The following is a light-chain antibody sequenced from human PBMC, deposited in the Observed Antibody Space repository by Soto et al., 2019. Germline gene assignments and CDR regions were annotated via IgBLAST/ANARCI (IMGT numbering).Light chain of an antibody. CDR2: DAS. V-gene: IGKV1-5*01. CDR3: QQYNSYSGT. Sequence: DIQMTHSPSTLSASVGDRVTITCRASQSIGRWLAWYQQKPGTAPKLLIYDASTLKSGVPSRFSGSGSGTEFTLTISSLQPDDFATHYCQQYNSYSGTSGQGTQVDIX. CDR1: QSIGRW. J-gene: IGKJ1*01.